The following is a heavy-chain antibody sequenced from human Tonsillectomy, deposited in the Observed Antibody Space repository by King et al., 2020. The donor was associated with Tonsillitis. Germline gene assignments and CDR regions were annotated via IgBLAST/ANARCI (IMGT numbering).Heavy chain of an antibody. CDR2: IRYDGSNK. Sequence: VQLVQSGGGVVQPGGSLRLSCAASGFTFISYGMHWVRQAPGEGLEWVAFIRYDGSNKYYADSVKGRFTNSRDKYKNTLYLQMNSLGAEDTGVYYCAKDPTYCGGDRCYLNWFVPWGQGTLVTVSS. J-gene: IGHJ5*02. V-gene: IGHV3-30*02. CDR1: GFTFISYG. CDR3: AKDPTYCGGDRCYLNWFVP. D-gene: IGHD2-21*01.